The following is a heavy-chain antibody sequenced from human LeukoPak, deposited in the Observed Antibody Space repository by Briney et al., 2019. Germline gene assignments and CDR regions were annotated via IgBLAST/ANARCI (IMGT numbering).Heavy chain of an antibody. CDR2: IYYSGGT. CDR3: ARHDSRGYAFDI. Sequence: PSETLSLTCTVSGGSISSYYWSWIRQPPGKGLEWIGYIYYSGGTNYNPSLKSRVTISVDTSKSQFSLKLSSVAAADTAVYYCARHDSRGYAFDIWGQGTMVTVSS. D-gene: IGHD2-21*02. V-gene: IGHV4-59*08. J-gene: IGHJ3*02. CDR1: GGSISSYY.